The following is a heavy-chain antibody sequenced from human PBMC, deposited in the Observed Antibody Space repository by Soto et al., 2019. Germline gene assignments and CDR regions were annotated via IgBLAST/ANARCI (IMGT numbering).Heavy chain of an antibody. CDR1: GFSFSDYR. Sequence: GGSLRLSCAASGFSFSDYRMNWVRQAPGKGLEWVAVIWYDGSNKYYADSVKGRFTISRDNSKNTLYLQMNSLRAEDTAVYYCARLGYCSSTSCYESPYYYYMDVWGKGTTVTVSS. D-gene: IGHD2-2*01. V-gene: IGHV3-33*08. CDR2: IWYDGSNK. CDR3: ARLGYCSSTSCYESPYYYYMDV. J-gene: IGHJ6*03.